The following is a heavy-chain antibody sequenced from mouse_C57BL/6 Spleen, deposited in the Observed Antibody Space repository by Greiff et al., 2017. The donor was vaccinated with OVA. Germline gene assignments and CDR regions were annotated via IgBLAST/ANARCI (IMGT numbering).Heavy chain of an antibody. D-gene: IGHD3-3*01. CDR2: IDPSDSNT. V-gene: IGHV1-69*01. Sequence: QVQLKQPGAELVMPGASVKLSCKASGYTFTSYWMHWVKQRPGQGLEWIGEIDPSDSNTNYNQKFKGKSTLTVDKSSSTAYLQLGRLTSEDSAVYYCARGGRGFAYWGQGTLVTVSA. CDR1: GYTFTSYW. CDR3: ARGGRGFAY. J-gene: IGHJ3*01.